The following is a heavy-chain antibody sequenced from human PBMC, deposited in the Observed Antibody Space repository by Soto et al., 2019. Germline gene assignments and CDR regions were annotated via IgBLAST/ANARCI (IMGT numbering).Heavy chain of an antibody. Sequence: SETLSLTCTVSGGSISSYSWGWIRQPPGKGLEWIGYIYHSGSTYYNPSLKSRVTISVDTSKNQFSLKLSSVTAADTAVYYCASNSYGYTFSDSWGKATLVTLSS. V-gene: IGHV4-59*04. CDR2: IYHSGST. D-gene: IGHD5-18*01. CDR3: ASNSYGYTFSDS. J-gene: IGHJ4*02. CDR1: GGSISSYS.